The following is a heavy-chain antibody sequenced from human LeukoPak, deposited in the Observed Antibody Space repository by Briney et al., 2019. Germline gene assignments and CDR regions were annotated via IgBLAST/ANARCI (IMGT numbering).Heavy chain of an antibody. CDR1: GFTFSTYS. Sequence: GGSLRLSCAASGFTFSTYSMNWVRQAPGKGLEWVSSISSVNNYISYADSVKGRFTISRDNAKSSLYLQMNSLRAEDTAVYFCARRLTYFDSSGNLDYWGQGTLVTVSS. D-gene: IGHD3-22*01. CDR2: ISSVNNYI. J-gene: IGHJ4*02. CDR3: ARRLTYFDSSGNLDY. V-gene: IGHV3-21*01.